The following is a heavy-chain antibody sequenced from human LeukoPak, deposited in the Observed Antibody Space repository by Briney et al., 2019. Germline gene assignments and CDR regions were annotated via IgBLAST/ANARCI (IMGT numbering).Heavy chain of an antibody. J-gene: IGHJ4*02. Sequence: SETLSLTCTVSGGSISSYYWSWIQQPPGKGLEWIGYIYYSGSTNYNPSLKSRVTISVDTSKNQFSLKLSSVTAADTAVYYCARSRVSRSYYFDYWGQGTLVTVSS. CDR1: GGSISSYY. CDR2: IYYSGST. D-gene: IGHD2-2*01. CDR3: ARSRVSRSYYFDY. V-gene: IGHV4-59*01.